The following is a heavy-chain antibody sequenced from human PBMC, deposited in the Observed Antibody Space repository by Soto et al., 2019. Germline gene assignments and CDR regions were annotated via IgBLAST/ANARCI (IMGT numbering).Heavy chain of an antibody. D-gene: IGHD3-22*01. CDR1: GGSLSSHF. J-gene: IGHJ3*01. CDR2: IFYTGIT. V-gene: IGHV4-59*11. Sequence: PSETLSLTCSVSGGSLSSHFWAWIRQPPGKGLEWVGYIFYTGITKYNPSLQSRVSISVDTSKERFSLTLNSVTAADTAVYYCARGGYDFSGVNFDEGFDFWGQGIPVTVSS. CDR3: ARGGYDFSGVNFDEGFDF.